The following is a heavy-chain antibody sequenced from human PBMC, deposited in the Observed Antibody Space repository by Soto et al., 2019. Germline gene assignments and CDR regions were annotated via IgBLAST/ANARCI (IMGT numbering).Heavy chain of an antibody. J-gene: IGHJ4*02. Sequence: QVQLVQSGAEVKKPGASVKVSCKASGYTFASYAISWMRQAPGQGLEWMGWISAYNGNTNYAQKLQGRVTMTTDTSPSTPHMELRSLRSDDTAVYYCARDPPPPDYWGQGTLVTVSS. CDR2: ISAYNGNT. V-gene: IGHV1-18*01. CDR3: ARDPPPPDY. CDR1: GYTFASYA.